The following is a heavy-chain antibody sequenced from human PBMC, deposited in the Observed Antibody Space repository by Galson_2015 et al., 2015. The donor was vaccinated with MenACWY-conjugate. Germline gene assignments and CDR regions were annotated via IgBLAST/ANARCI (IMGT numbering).Heavy chain of an antibody. CDR1: GFSFSSYW. CDR2: INSDGSST. J-gene: IGHJ3*02. D-gene: IGHD2-8*01. V-gene: IGHV3-74*01. CDR3: ARKGPNGRPPDGFDI. Sequence: SLRLSCAASGFSFSSYWLHWVRQLLGKGPVWVSRINSDGSSTSYAYSVKGRFTISRDNAKNTLYLQMSSLRAEDTAVYYCARKGPNGRPPDGFDIWGQGTMVTVSS.